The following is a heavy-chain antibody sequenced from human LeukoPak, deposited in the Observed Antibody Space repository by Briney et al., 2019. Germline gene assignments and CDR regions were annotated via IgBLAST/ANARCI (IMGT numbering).Heavy chain of an antibody. D-gene: IGHD2-15*01. CDR1: GYTFTSYD. CDR2: MNPNSGNT. Sequence: ASVKVSCKASGYTFTSYDINWVRQATGEGLEWMGWMNPNSGNTGYAQKFQGRVTMTRNTSISTAYMELSSLRSEDTAVYYCARDRRGYCRGGGCRRFDPWGQGTLVTVSS. J-gene: IGHJ5*02. V-gene: IGHV1-8*01. CDR3: ARDRRGYCRGGGCRRFDP.